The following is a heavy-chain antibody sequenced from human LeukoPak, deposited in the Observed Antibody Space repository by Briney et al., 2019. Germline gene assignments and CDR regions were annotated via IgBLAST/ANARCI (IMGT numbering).Heavy chain of an antibody. Sequence: QPGRSLRLSCAASGFSFDDYAMHWVRQVPGKGLEWVAGISWNSGNIVYADSVKGRFTISRDNAKNSLYLQMNSLRAEDTAVYYCAKDATAVVGTVYMDVWGKGTTVTISS. CDR2: ISWNSGNI. J-gene: IGHJ6*03. D-gene: IGHD6-13*01. CDR1: GFSFDDYA. V-gene: IGHV3-9*01. CDR3: AKDATAVVGTVYMDV.